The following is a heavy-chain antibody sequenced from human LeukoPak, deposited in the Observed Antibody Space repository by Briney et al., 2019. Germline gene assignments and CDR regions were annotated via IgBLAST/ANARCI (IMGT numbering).Heavy chain of an antibody. Sequence: TGGSLRLSCAASGFTFSNYWMSWVRQAPGKGLEWVANIKQDGSEKYYVDSVKGRFTISRDNAKNSLYLQMNSLRAEDTAVYRCARDPYGGSDYWGQGTLVTVSS. CDR1: GFTFSNYW. CDR3: ARDPYGGSDY. J-gene: IGHJ4*02. D-gene: IGHD4-23*01. V-gene: IGHV3-7*04. CDR2: IKQDGSEK.